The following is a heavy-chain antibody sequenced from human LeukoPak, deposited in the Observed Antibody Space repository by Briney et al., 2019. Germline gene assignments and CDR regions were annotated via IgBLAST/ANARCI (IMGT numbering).Heavy chain of an antibody. J-gene: IGHJ5*02. CDR3: ARRGYSYGGKKKASQFDP. Sequence: PSEALSLTCAVYGGSFSGYYWSWIRQPPGKGLEWIGEINHSGSTNYNPSLKSRVTISIDTSKNQFSLKLSSVTAADTAVYYCARRGYSYGGKKKASQFDPWGQGTLVTVSS. D-gene: IGHD5-18*01. V-gene: IGHV4-34*01. CDR1: GGSFSGYY. CDR2: INHSGST.